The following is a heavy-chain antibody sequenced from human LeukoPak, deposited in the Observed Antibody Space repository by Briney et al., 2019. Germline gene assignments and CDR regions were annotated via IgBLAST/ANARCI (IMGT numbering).Heavy chain of an antibody. CDR2: ISSSGSTI. J-gene: IGHJ4*02. V-gene: IGHV3-11*01. Sequence: GGSLRLSCAASGFTFSDYYMSWIRQAPGKGLEWVSYISSSGSTIYYADSVKGRFTISRDNAKNSLYLQMNSLRAEDTAVYYCRGYCSGGSCYSFLDYFDYWGQGTLVTVSS. CDR3: RGYCSGGSCYSFLDYFDY. D-gene: IGHD2-15*01. CDR1: GFTFSDYY.